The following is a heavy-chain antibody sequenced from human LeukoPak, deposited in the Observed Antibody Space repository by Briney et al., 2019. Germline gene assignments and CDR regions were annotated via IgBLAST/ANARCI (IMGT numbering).Heavy chain of an antibody. CDR2: ISYDGGNK. J-gene: IGHJ4*02. V-gene: IGHV3-30-3*01. CDR1: GFTFSSYA. D-gene: IGHD6-19*01. CDR3: ARTQYSSGWYAAFDY. Sequence: QSGGSLRLSCAASGFTFSSYAMHWVRQAPGKGLEWVAVISYDGGNKYYADSVKGRFTISRDNSKNTLYLQMNSLRAKDTAVYYCARTQYSSGWYAAFDYWGQGTLVTVSS.